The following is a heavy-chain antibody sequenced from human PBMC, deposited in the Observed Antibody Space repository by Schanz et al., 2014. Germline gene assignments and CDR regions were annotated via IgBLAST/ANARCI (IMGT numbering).Heavy chain of an antibody. D-gene: IGHD2-2*02. J-gene: IGHJ6*03. CDR3: AGTYCSSASCYTGYYYMDV. V-gene: IGHV1-69*02. CDR2: IIPILGIA. Sequence: QVQLVQSEAEVKKPGSSVKVSCKASGGTFSSYTISWVRQAPGQGLEWMGRIIPILGIANYAQNFQGRVTITADKSTSTAYMELTSLRSEDTAVYYCAGTYCSSASCYTGYYYMDVAGKGTTVNVSS. CDR1: GGTFSSYT.